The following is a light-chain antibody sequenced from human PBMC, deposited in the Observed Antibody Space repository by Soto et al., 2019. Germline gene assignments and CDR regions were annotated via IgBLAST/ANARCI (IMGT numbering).Light chain of an antibody. V-gene: IGLV2-14*01. CDR2: DVS. CDR1: SSDVGGYNY. CDR3: SSYTSSSTL. J-gene: IGLJ2*01. Sequence: QSALTQPASVSGSPGQSITISCTGTSSDVGGYNYVSWYQQHPGKAPKLMIYDVSNRPSGVSNRFYGSKSGNTASLTISGLQAEDEADYYCSSYTSSSTLFGGGTKVTVL.